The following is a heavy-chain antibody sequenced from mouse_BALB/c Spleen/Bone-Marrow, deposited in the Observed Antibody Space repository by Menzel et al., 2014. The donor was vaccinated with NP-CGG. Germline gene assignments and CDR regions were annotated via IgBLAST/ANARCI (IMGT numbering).Heavy chain of an antibody. CDR1: GYAFTNYL. V-gene: IGHV1-54*03. Sequence: VQLQQSGAVLVRPGTSVKVSCKASGYAFTNYLIEWLKQRPGQGLELIGVINPGSGSTNYNEKFKGKATLTADKSSSTAYMQLSSLTSDDSAVYFCAXXPXWYFDVWGAGTTVTVSS. CDR2: INPGSGST. CDR3: AXXPXWYFDV. J-gene: IGHJ1*01.